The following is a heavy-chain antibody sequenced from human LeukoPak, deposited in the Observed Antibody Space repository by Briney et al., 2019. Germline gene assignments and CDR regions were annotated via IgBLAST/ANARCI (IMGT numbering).Heavy chain of an antibody. J-gene: IGHJ4*02. Sequence: SETLSLTCSVSGGSIDSYYWSWIRQPPGKALEWIAYMYYRGSTNYSSSLKSRVTISIDTSESRFSLRLSSVTAADTAVYYCARTQDCSSTSCSDYWGQGTLVTVSS. CDR2: MYYRGST. D-gene: IGHD2-2*01. CDR1: GGSIDSYY. CDR3: ARTQDCSSTSCSDY. V-gene: IGHV4-59*12.